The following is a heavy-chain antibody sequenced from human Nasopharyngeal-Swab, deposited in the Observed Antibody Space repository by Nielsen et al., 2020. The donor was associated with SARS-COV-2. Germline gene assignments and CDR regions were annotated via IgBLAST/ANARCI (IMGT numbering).Heavy chain of an antibody. J-gene: IGHJ4*02. V-gene: IGHV1-18*01. CDR1: DYSFNKKT. Sequence: ASVKVSCKASDYSFNKKTVSWVRQGPGQGLEWMGWITGKNGNALYAETLQGRITMTTDTSTNTAYMELRSLRSDDTAVYYCATSATFGPGGAGDYWGQGTLVTVSS. D-gene: IGHD2-8*02. CDR3: ATSATFGPGGAGDY. CDR2: ITGKNGNA.